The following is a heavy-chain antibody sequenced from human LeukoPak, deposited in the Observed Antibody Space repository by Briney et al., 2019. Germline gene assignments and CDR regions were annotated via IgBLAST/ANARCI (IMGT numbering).Heavy chain of an antibody. CDR2: IIPIFGTA. CDR3: ALRYCSSTSCYRNWFDP. V-gene: IGHV1-69*05. Sequence: SVKVSCKASGGTFSSYAISWVRQAPGQGLEWMGGIIPIFGTANYAQKFQGRVTITTDESTSTAYMELSSLRSEDTAVYYCALRYCSSTSCYRNWFDPWGQGTLVTVSS. J-gene: IGHJ5*02. D-gene: IGHD2-2*01. CDR1: GGTFSSYA.